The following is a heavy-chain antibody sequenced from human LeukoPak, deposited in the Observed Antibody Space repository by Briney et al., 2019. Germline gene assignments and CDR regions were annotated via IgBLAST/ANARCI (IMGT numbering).Heavy chain of an antibody. CDR1: GFTFSLYR. J-gene: IGHJ4*02. CDR2: IKKDRSEK. CDR3: AREYNWNDCYFDY. Sequence: GGSLRLSCAASGFTFSLYRMRSVSQAPGKGRGWVTNIKKDRSEKYYVDSVKGRFSISRDNAKNSLYLQMNSLRAEDTAVYYCAREYNWNDCYFDYWGQGTLVTVSS. V-gene: IGHV3-7*03. D-gene: IGHD1-1*01.